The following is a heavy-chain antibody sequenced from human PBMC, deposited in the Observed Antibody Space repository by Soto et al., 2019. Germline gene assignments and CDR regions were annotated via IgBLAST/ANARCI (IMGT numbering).Heavy chain of an antibody. Sequence: GGSLRLSCATSVFSFNRHNMHWVRQAPGKGLEWVAGIWYDGTHKRYADSVDGRFIISRDNSRNTLYLQMDDLRADDTAVYYCARDSYQVLGEAVGEYHFDYWGQGALVTVSS. CDR2: IWYDGTHK. D-gene: IGHD3-16*01. CDR1: VFSFNRHN. CDR3: ARDSYQVLGEAVGEYHFDY. J-gene: IGHJ4*02. V-gene: IGHV3-33*01.